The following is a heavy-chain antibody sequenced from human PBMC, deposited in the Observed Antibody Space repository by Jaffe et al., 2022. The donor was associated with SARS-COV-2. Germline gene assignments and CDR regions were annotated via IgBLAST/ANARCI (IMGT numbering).Heavy chain of an antibody. V-gene: IGHV4-39*01. Sequence: QLQLQESGPGLVKPSETLSLTCTVSGGSISSSSYYWGWIRQPPGKGLEWIGSIYYSGSTYYNPSLKSRVTISVDTSKNQFSLKLSSVTAADTAVYYCARRMDPWGSGSYYWFDPWGQGTLVTVSS. CDR2: IYYSGST. CDR3: ARRMDPWGSGSYYWFDP. D-gene: IGHD3-10*01. J-gene: IGHJ5*02. CDR1: GGSISSSSYY.